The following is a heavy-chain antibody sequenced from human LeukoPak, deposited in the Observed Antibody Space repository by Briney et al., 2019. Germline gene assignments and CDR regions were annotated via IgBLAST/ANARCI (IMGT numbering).Heavy chain of an antibody. CDR1: GFTFSSYW. V-gene: IGHV3-7*01. CDR2: IKQDGSEK. J-gene: IGHJ6*02. Sequence: PGGSLRLSCAASGFTFSSYWMSWVRQAPGKGLEWVANIKQDGSEKYYVDSVKGRFTISRDNAKNTLYLQLNSLRAEDTAVYYCVRGDYYGLDVWGQGTTVTVSS. CDR3: VRGDYYGLDV.